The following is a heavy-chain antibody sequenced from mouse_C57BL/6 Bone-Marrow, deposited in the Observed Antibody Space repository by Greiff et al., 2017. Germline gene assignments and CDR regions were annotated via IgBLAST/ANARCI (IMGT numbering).Heavy chain of an antibody. V-gene: IGHV1-18*01. CDR3: TRSDYRYAMNY. CDR2: INPNNGGT. CDR1: GYTFTDYN. J-gene: IGHJ4*01. Sequence: DVQLQESGPELVKLGASVKIPCKASGYTFTDYNMDWVKQSHGKSLEWIGDINPNNGGTIYNQKFKGTATLTVEQSSSTAYMEHRSLTSEDTAVYYSTRSDYRYAMNYWGQGASVTDSS. D-gene: IGHD2-14*01.